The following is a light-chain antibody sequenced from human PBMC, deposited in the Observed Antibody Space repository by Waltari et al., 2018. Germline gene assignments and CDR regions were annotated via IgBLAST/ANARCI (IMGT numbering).Light chain of an antibody. CDR3: QQYNNWRT. CDR2: GAS. J-gene: IGKJ2*01. CDR1: QSISRN. V-gene: IGKV3-15*01. Sequence: EVLMTQSPATLSVSPGERATLSCRASQSISRNLAWYQQKPGQAPRLLIYGASTRAPGIPARCSGSGSGTDFTLSISSLQSEDVAVYYCQQYNNWRTFGQGTKLEMK.